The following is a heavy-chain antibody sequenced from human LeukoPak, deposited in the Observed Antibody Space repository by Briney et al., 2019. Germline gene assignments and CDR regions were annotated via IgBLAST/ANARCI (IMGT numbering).Heavy chain of an antibody. V-gene: IGHV3-48*01. J-gene: IGHJ6*03. CDR1: GFTFSSYS. CDR3: ARDRSSGGSCYYYYYYMDV. D-gene: IGHD2-15*01. CDR2: ISSLSGTI. Sequence: GGSLRLSCAASGFTFSSYSMNWVRQAPGEGLEWVSYISSLSGTIYYADSVKGRFTISRDNAKNSLYLQMNSLRAEDTAVYYCARDRSSGGSCYYYYYYMDVWGKGTTVTVSS.